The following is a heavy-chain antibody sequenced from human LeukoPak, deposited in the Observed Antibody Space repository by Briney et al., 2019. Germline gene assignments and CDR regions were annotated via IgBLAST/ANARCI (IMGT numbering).Heavy chain of an antibody. Sequence: SGGSLRLSCAASGFTVSSDYMNWVRQAPGKGLEWVSVIYSGGSTYYADSVKGRFTISRDNSKNTLYLQMNSLRAEDTAVYYCARVSDSGSWYYFDYWGQGTLVTVSS. CDR2: IYSGGST. D-gene: IGHD1-26*01. CDR1: GFTVSSDY. V-gene: IGHV3-66*01. J-gene: IGHJ4*02. CDR3: ARVSDSGSWYYFDY.